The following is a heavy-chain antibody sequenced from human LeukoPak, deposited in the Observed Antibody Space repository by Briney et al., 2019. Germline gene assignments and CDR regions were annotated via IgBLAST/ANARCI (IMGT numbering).Heavy chain of an antibody. D-gene: IGHD3-10*01. Sequence: GGSLRLSCAASGFTFSTYGMHWVRQAPGKGLEWVAAIWFDGIRKYYAASVKGRFTISRDNSKNTLFLQMNSLRSEDTAVYYCAKGLGGSGTLDYFDYWGQGTLVTVSS. V-gene: IGHV3-33*06. CDR2: IWFDGIRK. CDR1: GFTFSTYG. CDR3: AKGLGGSGTLDYFDY. J-gene: IGHJ4*02.